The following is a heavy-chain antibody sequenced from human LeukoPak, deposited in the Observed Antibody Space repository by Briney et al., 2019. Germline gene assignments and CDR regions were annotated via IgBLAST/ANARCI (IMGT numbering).Heavy chain of an antibody. V-gene: IGHV4-34*01. CDR3: VREAAASYFDSSGYYRQTEVFDV. CDR2: INHSGST. Sequence: SETLSLTCAVYGGSFSGYYWSWIRQPPGKGLEWIGEINHSGSTNYNPSLKSRVTISVDTSKNQFSLKLNSVTAADTALYYCVREAAASYFDSSGYYRQTEVFDVWGQGTMVTVSS. CDR1: GGSFSGYY. D-gene: IGHD3-22*01. J-gene: IGHJ3*01.